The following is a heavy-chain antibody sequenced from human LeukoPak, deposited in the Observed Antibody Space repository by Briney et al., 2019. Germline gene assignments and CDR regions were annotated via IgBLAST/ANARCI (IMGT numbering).Heavy chain of an antibody. V-gene: IGHV1-8*03. J-gene: IGHJ3*02. D-gene: IGHD6-13*01. CDR3: ARGLGGSSWYFRAFDI. Sequence: SVKVSCKASLYTSTRYDINCVRHATEQGGERMCWMNAKSVNTGYAQKFQGRVTITRNTTISTAYMELSSLRSEDTAVYYCARGLGGSSWYFRAFDIWGQGTMVTVSS. CDR2: MNAKSVNT. CDR1: LYTSTRYD.